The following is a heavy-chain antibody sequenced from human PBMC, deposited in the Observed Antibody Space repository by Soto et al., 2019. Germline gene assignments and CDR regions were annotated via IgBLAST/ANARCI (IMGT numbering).Heavy chain of an antibody. V-gene: IGHV3-21*04. CDR3: AKDHGWLPSDY. D-gene: IGHD5-12*01. Sequence: PGGSLRLSCAASGFTFSSYSMNWVRQAPGKGLEWVSSISSSSSYIYYADSVKGRFTISRDNAKNTLYLQMNSLRAEDTAVYYCAKDHGWLPSDYWGQGALVTVSS. CDR1: GFTFSSYS. CDR2: ISSSSSYI. J-gene: IGHJ4*02.